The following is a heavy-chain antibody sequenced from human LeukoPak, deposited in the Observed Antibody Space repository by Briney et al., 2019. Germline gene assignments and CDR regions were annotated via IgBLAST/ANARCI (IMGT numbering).Heavy chain of an antibody. V-gene: IGHV4-39*07. CDR1: GGSISSSSYY. D-gene: IGHD7-27*01. J-gene: IGHJ4*02. CDR3: ARVPLNWGKYYFDY. Sequence: SETLSLTCPVSGGSISSSSYYWGWIRQPPGKGLEWIGNIYHSGSTYYNPSLKSRVTISVDTSKNQFSLKLSSVTAADTAVCYCARVPLNWGKYYFDYWGQGTLVTVSS. CDR2: IYHSGST.